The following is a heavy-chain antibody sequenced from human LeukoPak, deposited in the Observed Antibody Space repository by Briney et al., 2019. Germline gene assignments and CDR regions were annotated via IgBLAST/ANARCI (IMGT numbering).Heavy chain of an antibody. CDR1: GGSISSYY. D-gene: IGHD2-8*01. Sequence: PSVTLSLTCTVSGGSISSYYWSWIRQPPGKGLEWIGYICSSGNTNYNPSLKSRVTISVDTSKNQFSLKLSSVTAADTAVYYCARWTKGYCTNGVCPYYFDYWGQGTLVTVSS. CDR2: ICSSGNT. V-gene: IGHV4-59*01. J-gene: IGHJ4*02. CDR3: ARWTKGYCTNGVCPYYFDY.